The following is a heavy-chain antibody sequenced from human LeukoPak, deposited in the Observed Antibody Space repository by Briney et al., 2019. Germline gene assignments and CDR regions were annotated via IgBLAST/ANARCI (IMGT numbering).Heavy chain of an antibody. V-gene: IGHV4-30-4*01. D-gene: IGHD2-15*01. Sequence: SQTLSLTCTVSGGSISSGDYYWSWIRQPPGKGLEWIGYIYYSGSTYYNPSLKSRVTISVDTSKNQFSLKLSSVTAADTAVYYCARVVVAPFGTDWFDPWGQGTLVTVSS. CDR2: IYYSGST. CDR3: ARVVVAPFGTDWFDP. J-gene: IGHJ5*02. CDR1: GGSISSGDYY.